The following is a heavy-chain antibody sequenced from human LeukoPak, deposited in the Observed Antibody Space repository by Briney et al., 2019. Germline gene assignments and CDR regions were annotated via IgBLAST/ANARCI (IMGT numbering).Heavy chain of an antibody. J-gene: IGHJ4*02. V-gene: IGHV3-74*01. CDR2: INSDGSST. CDR1: GFTFSSYW. D-gene: IGHD5-12*01. Sequence: PGGSLRLSCAASGFTFSSYWMHWVRQAPGKGLVWVSRINSDGSSTSYADSVKGQFTISRDNAKNTLYLQTNSLRAEDTAVYYCASDRVPDGGYLFSAYWGQGTLVTVSS. CDR3: ASDRVPDGGYLFSAY.